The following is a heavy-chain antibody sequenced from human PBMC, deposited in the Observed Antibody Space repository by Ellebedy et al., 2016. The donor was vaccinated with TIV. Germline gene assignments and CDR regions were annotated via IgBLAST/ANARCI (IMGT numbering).Heavy chain of an antibody. D-gene: IGHD5-24*01. CDR1: GFTFSSYA. CDR2: IRSSNNYI. V-gene: IGHV3-21*01. J-gene: IGHJ4*02. Sequence: GESLKISCAPSGFTFSSYAMNWVRQAPGKGLEWVSSIRSSNNYIHYADSVKGRFTISRDNAKNSLSLQMNSLRAEDTAVYYCARESRDGYNSFDYWGQGTLVTVSS. CDR3: ARESRDGYNSFDY.